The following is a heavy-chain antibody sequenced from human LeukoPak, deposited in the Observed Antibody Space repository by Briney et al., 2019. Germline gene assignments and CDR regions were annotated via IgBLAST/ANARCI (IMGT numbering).Heavy chain of an antibody. V-gene: IGHV4-4*07. CDR1: GGSISSYY. CDR2: IYTSGST. CDR3: ARDELWFGELLNPIAFDI. Sequence: SETLSLTCTVSGGSISSYYWSWIRQPAGKGLEWIGRIYTSGSTNYNPSLKSRVTMSVDTSKNQFSLKLSSVTAADTAVYYCARDELWFGELLNPIAFDIWGQGTMVTVSS. J-gene: IGHJ3*02. D-gene: IGHD3-10*01.